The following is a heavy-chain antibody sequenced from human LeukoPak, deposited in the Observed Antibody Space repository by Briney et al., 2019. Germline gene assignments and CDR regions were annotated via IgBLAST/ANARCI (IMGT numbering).Heavy chain of an antibody. CDR1: GGTFSSYA. D-gene: IGHD5-24*01. J-gene: IGHJ4*02. CDR2: IIPIFGTA. Sequence: SVKVSCKASGGTFSSYAISWVRQAPGQGLEWMGRIIPIFGTANYAQKFQGRVTITTDESKITAYMELSSLRSEDTAVYYCARAGLGYNLVDYWGQGTLVTVSS. CDR3: ARAGLGYNLVDY. V-gene: IGHV1-69*05.